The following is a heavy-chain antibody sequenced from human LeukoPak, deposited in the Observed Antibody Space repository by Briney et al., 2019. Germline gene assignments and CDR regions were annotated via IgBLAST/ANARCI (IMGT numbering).Heavy chain of an antibody. CDR3: ARDTPGDYDFWSGFEHDAFDI. D-gene: IGHD3-3*01. Sequence: SETLSLTCTVSGGSISSYYWSWIRQPPGKGLEWIGYIYYSGSTNYNPSLKSRVTISVDTSKNQLSLNVSSVTAADTAVYYCARDTPGDYDFWSGFEHDAFDIWGQGTMVTVSS. V-gene: IGHV4-59*12. CDR1: GGSISSYY. CDR2: IYYSGST. J-gene: IGHJ3*02.